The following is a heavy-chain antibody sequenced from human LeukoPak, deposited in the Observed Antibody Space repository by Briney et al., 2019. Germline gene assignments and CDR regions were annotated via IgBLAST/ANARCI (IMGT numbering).Heavy chain of an antibody. V-gene: IGHV3-30*02. CDR2: MRPDGSDK. J-gene: IGHJ4*02. CDR3: TREGDFDY. D-gene: IGHD1-26*01. Sequence: GGSLRLSCAASGFSFITYAMHWVRQAPGKGLEWVAFMRPDGSDKYYADSVKGRFTISRDNSKNTLYLQMNSLRPEDTAVYYCTREGDFDYWGQGTLATVSS. CDR1: GFSFITYA.